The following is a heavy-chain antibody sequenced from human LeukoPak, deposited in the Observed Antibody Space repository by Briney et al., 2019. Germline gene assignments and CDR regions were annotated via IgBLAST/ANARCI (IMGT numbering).Heavy chain of an antibody. Sequence: GGSLRLSCAASGFTFTAAWMSWVRQAPGKALEWVGRIESKSDGGTTYYAAPVKDRFTISRDDLKNTLYLQMNSLKTEDTAVYFCTLDDVGLAPDYWGQGTLVTVSS. CDR2: IESKSDGGTT. CDR3: TLDDVGLAPDY. J-gene: IGHJ4*02. V-gene: IGHV3-15*04. D-gene: IGHD3-16*01. CDR1: GFTFTAAW.